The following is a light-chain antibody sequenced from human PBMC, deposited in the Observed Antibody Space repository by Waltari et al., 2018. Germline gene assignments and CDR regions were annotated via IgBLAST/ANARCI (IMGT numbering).Light chain of an antibody. CDR2: GAS. V-gene: IGKV3-15*01. Sequence: EIVMTQSPATLSVSPGERATLSCRASETVYSNLAWYQQKPGQAPRLLIYGASTRATGVQARFSGSGSGTVFTLTINSLQSEDFAVYYCQQYNKWPPLTFGQGTKVEIK. J-gene: IGKJ1*01. CDR1: ETVYSN. CDR3: QQYNKWPPLT.